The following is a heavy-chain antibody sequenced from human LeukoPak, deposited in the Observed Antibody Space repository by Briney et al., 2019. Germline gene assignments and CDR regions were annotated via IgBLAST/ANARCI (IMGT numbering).Heavy chain of an antibody. V-gene: IGHV4-59*01. CDR2: IYYSGST. CDR1: GVSISSYY. Sequence: SETLSLTFTVSGVSISSYYWTWIRQPPEKGLEWIGYIYYSGSTNYNPSLKSRVTISVDTSKNQLSLNVISLTAADTAVYYCARVRTLGSEWYFYLWGRGTLVTVSS. CDR3: ARVRTLGSEWYFYL. J-gene: IGHJ2*01. D-gene: IGHD1-26*01.